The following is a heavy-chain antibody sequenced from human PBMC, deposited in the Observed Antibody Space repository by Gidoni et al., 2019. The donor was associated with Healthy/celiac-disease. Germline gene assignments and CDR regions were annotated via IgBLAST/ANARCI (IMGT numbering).Heavy chain of an antibody. V-gene: IGHV3-13*01. CDR2: IGAAGDT. CDR3: ARGGLPVTGTANFDY. J-gene: IGHJ4*02. D-gene: IGHD6-19*01. Sequence: EVQLVESGGGLVQPGGSLRLSCAASGFTFSSYDMHWVRQAPGKPLEWVSAIGAAGDTFYPGSGKGRFTISRESAKNSLYLQMNSLRADDTAVYYCARGGLPVTGTANFDYWGQGTLVTVSS. CDR1: GFTFSSYD.